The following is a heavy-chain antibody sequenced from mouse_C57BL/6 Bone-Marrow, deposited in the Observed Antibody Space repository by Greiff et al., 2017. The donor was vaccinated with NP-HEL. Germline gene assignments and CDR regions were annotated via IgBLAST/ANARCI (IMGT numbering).Heavy chain of an antibody. D-gene: IGHD1-1*01. CDR3: VREGYCSSYFDY. Sequence: EVQLQQSGGGLVQPKGSLKLSCAASGFSFNTYAMNWVRQAPGKGLEWVARIRSKSNNYATYYADSVKDRFTISRDDSESMLYLQMNNFKTEDTAMYYCVREGYCSSYFDYWGQGTTLTVSS. CDR2: IRSKSNNYAT. J-gene: IGHJ2*01. CDR1: GFSFNTYA. V-gene: IGHV10-1*01.